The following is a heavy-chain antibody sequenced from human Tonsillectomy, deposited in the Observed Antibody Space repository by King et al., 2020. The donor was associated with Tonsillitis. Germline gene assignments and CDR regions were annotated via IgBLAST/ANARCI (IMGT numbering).Heavy chain of an antibody. J-gene: IGHJ4*02. CDR2: ISGYSGHT. Sequence: VQLVESGAEVKKPGASVKVSCKTSNYTFTSYGISWVRQAPGQGLEWMGWISGYSGHTNYVRNLQGRVTMTTDTSTSTVYMELRSLRSDDTAVYYCAREGYYESSGYYRTLDYWGQGSPVTVSS. D-gene: IGHD3-22*01. CDR3: AREGYYESSGYYRTLDY. V-gene: IGHV1-18*04. CDR1: NYTFTSYG.